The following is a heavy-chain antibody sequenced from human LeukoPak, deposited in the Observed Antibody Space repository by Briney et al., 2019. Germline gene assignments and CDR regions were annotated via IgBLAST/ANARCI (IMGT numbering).Heavy chain of an antibody. V-gene: IGHV4-59*01. CDR2: IYYSGST. D-gene: IGHD3-3*01. CDR3: AREARTYYDFWSGSAYDAFDI. J-gene: IGHJ3*02. CDR1: GGSISSYY. Sequence: SETLSLTGTVSGGSISSYYWSWIRQPPGKGLEWIGYIYYSGSTNYNPSLKSRVTISVDTSKNQFSLKLSSVTAADTAVYYCAREARTYYDFWSGSAYDAFDIWGQGTMVTVSS.